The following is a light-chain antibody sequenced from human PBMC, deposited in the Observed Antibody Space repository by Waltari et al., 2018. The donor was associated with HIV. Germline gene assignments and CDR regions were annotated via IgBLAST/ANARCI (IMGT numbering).Light chain of an antibody. CDR1: RSVTSTY. CDR2: GAS. CDR3: QQYGTSPMIT. J-gene: IGKJ5*01. V-gene: IGKV3-20*01. Sequence: EIVLTQSPGTLSLSPGERATLSCRASRSVTSTYLAWYQQKPGQAPRLLIYGASSRAPGIPDRFSGSGSGTDFTLTISRLEPEDFAVYYCQQYGTSPMITFGQGTRLEIK.